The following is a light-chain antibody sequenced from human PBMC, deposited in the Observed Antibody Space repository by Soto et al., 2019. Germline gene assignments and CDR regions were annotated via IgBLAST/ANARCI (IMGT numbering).Light chain of an antibody. J-gene: IGKJ1*01. CDR3: MQAQQTPPS. CDR2: LGS. CDR1: QSLLHSNGYNY. V-gene: IGKV2-28*01. Sequence: DIVMTHSPLSLPVTPGEPASISCRSSQSLLHSNGYNYLDWYLQKPGQSPQLLIYLGSNRASGVPDRFSGRGSCTDFTLKISRVEAEDVGVYYCMQAQQTPPSFGQGTKVDIK.